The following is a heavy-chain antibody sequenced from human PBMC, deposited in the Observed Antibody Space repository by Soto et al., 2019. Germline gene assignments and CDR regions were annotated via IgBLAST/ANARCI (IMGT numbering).Heavy chain of an antibody. CDR2: IYHSGST. Sequence: SKTLSLTCAVSGGSISSGGSSWSWIRQPPGKGLEWIGYIYHSGSTYYNPSLKSRVTISVDRSKNQFSLKLSSVTAADTAVYYCARVGYDFWSGAFDIWGQGTMVTVSS. D-gene: IGHD3-3*01. J-gene: IGHJ3*02. CDR3: ARVGYDFWSGAFDI. V-gene: IGHV4-30-2*01. CDR1: GGSISSGGSS.